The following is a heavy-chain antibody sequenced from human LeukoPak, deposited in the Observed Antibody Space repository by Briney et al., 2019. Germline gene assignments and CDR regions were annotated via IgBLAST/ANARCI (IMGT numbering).Heavy chain of an antibody. V-gene: IGHV3-53*01. D-gene: IGHD1-26*01. CDR3: ARGDRGYFDY. CDR1: GFTVSSNY. Sequence: GGSLRLSCAASGFTVSSNYMSWVRQAPGKGLEWVSVLYDDGSTYYADSVKGRFTISRDNSKNTLYLQMNSLRAEDTAVYYCARGDRGYFDYWGQGALVTVSS. CDR2: LYDDGST. J-gene: IGHJ4*02.